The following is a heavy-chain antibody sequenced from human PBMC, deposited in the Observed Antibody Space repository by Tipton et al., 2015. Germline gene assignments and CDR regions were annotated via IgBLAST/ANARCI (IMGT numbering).Heavy chain of an antibody. CDR2: ISSSGSTI. V-gene: IGHV3-11*04. CDR1: GFPFSSYA. Sequence: SLRLSCAASGFPFSSYAMSWIRQAPGKGLEWVSFISSSGSTIYYADSVKGRFTISRDNAENSLYLQMNSLRTEDTAVYYCARGDTVVVTAVPYYYGMDVWGQGTTVTVSS. J-gene: IGHJ6*02. D-gene: IGHD2-21*02. CDR3: ARGDTVVVTAVPYYYGMDV.